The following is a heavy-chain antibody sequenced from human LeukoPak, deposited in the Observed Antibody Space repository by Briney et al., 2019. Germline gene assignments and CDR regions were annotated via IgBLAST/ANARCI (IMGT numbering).Heavy chain of an antibody. CDR3: AKDRGYDTGEFDY. D-gene: IGHD5-12*01. J-gene: IGHJ4*02. CDR2: ISYDRSNK. V-gene: IGHV3-30*18. Sequence: PGGSLRLSCAASGFTFSSYGMHWVRQAPGKGLEWVAVISYDRSNKYYADSVKGRFTISRDNSKNTLYLQMNSPRAEDTAVYYCAKDRGYDTGEFDYWGQGTLVTVSS. CDR1: GFTFSSYG.